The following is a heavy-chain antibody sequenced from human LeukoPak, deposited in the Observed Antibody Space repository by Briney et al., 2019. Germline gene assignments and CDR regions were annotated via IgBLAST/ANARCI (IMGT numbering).Heavy chain of an antibody. V-gene: IGHV1-69*13. CDR3: SISEPPLYYFDY. J-gene: IGHJ4*02. Sequence: SVKASCKASGGTFSSYAISWVRQAPGQGLEWMGGIIPIFGTANYAQKFQGRVTITADESTSTAYMELSSLRSEDTAVYYCSISEPPLYYFDYWGQGTLVTVSS. D-gene: IGHD1-26*01. CDR2: IIPIFGTA. CDR1: GGTFSSYA.